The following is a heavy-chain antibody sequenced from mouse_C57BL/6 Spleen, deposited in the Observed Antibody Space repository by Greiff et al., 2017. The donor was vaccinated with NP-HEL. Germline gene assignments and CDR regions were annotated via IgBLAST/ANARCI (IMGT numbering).Heavy chain of an antibody. CDR1: GYTFTSYW. J-gene: IGHJ4*01. Sequence: QVQLQQSGAELVMPGASVKLSCKASGYTFTSYWMHWVKQRPGQGLEWIGEIDPSDSYTNYNQKFKGKSTLTVDKSSSTAYMQLSSLTSEDSAVYYCARPGNDYDDYAMDYWGQGTSVTVSS. CDR3: ARPGNDYDDYAMDY. CDR2: IDPSDSYT. V-gene: IGHV1-69*01. D-gene: IGHD2-4*01.